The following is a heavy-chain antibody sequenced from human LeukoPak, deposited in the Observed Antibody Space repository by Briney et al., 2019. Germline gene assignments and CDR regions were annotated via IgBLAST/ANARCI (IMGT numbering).Heavy chain of an antibody. Sequence: MTSETLSLTCTVSGYSISSGYYWGWIRQPPGKGLEWIGTTYQSGSTYYNPSLKSRVTISIDTSKNQFSLKLSSVTAADTAVYYCARTYYYGSGSYYDSRDGFDIWGQGTMVTVSS. CDR3: ARTYYYGSGSYYDSRDGFDI. J-gene: IGHJ3*02. D-gene: IGHD3-10*01. CDR1: GYSISSGYY. CDR2: TYQSGST. V-gene: IGHV4-38-2*02.